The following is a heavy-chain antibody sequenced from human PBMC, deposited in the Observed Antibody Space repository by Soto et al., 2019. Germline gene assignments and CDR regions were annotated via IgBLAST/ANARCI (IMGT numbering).Heavy chain of an antibody. D-gene: IGHD3-9*01. CDR1: GFSFSNAA. CDR2: IGHSGYSI. V-gene: IGHV3-23*01. J-gene: IGHJ4*02. CDR3: ARSDDKDILTGCYN. Sequence: GGSLRLSCAASGFSFSNAAMSWVRQAPGKALEWVSSIGHSGYSINYGDSVKGRFTISRDNSNNILLLEMTGLRAEDTAVYYCARSDDKDILTGCYNWGQGALVTVSS.